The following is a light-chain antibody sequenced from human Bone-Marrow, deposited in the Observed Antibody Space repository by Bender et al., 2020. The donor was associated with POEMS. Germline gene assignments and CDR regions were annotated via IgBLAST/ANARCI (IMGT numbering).Light chain of an antibody. V-gene: IGLV3-21*03. CDR2: DDT. CDR1: NIGYKS. CDR3: QSYDNSLGGWV. Sequence: SYVLTQPPSVSVAPGKTASITCGGNNIGYKSVHWYQQKPGQAPVLVVYDDTDRPSGIPERFSGSKSGTSASLAITGLQAEDEGDYYCQSYDNSLGGWVFGGGTKLTVL. J-gene: IGLJ3*02.